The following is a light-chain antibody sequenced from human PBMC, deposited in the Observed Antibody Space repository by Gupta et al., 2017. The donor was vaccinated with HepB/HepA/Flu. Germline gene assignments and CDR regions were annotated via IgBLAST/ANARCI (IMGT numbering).Light chain of an antibody. Sequence: QSVLTQPPSVSGAPGQRVTISCTGSSSNIGTRYDVHWYQQFPGTAPKLLIYGNTNRPSGVPDRFSGSKSGTSASRAITGLQAEDEADYYCQSYDSSLSAVVFGGGTKLTVL. CDR2: GNT. J-gene: IGLJ2*01. V-gene: IGLV1-40*01. CDR3: QSYDSSLSAVV. CDR1: SSNIGTRYD.